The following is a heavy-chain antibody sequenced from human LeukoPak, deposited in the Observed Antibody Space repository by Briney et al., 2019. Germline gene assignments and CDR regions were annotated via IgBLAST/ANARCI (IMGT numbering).Heavy chain of an antibody. CDR2: ITLDGSDQ. CDR3: ARAPARARLDY. J-gene: IGHJ4*02. V-gene: IGHV3-7*01. CDR1: GYTFSRYW. Sequence: GGSLRLSCAASGYTFSRYWMYWVRRAPGKGLEWVASITLDGSDQYYVDSVKGRFTISRDNAKSTLYLQMNSLRAEDTAVYYCARAPARARLDYWGQGTLVTVSS. D-gene: IGHD6-6*01.